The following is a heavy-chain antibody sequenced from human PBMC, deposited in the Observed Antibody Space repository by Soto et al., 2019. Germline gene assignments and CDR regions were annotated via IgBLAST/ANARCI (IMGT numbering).Heavy chain of an antibody. D-gene: IGHD3-22*01. CDR1: GFTFRDHA. Sequence: EAQLLASGGGLVQQGGSLRLSCVGSGFTFRDHAMRWVRQAPGRGLEWVSAISANGGSIQHADSVKGRFSVSRDNAKNTVYLQMDNLRTEDSAVYYCAKDRYYDTPGWFDPWGQGSRVIVSS. J-gene: IGHJ5*02. CDR3: AKDRYYDTPGWFDP. CDR2: ISANGGSI. V-gene: IGHV3-23*01.